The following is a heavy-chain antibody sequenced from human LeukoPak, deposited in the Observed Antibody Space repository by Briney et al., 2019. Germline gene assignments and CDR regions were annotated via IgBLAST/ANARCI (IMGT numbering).Heavy chain of an antibody. J-gene: IGHJ5*02. V-gene: IGHV3-7*01. Sequence: GGSLRLSCAASGFTFRSYWMSWVRQAPGKGLEWVANMKLDGSEEYYVDSVKGRFTISSDNAKNSLYLQMNSLRVDDTAVYYCARWARYCSSGSCYSWLDPWGQGTLVTVSS. CDR1: GFTFRSYW. D-gene: IGHD2-15*01. CDR2: MKLDGSEE. CDR3: ARWARYCSSGSCYSWLDP.